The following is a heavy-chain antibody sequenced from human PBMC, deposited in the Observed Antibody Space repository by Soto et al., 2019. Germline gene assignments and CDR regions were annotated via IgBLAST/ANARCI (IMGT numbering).Heavy chain of an antibody. CDR1: GFTFSSYG. Sequence: EVQLLESGGGLVQPGGSLRLSCAASGFTFSSYGMTWVRQAPGKGLEWVSFSSATGAGTYYADSVKGRFTISRDNSKNTLKLQMTSLSADDTAVYYCAKDRRTGGNYGFDSDFWGQGALVIVSS. CDR2: SSATGAGT. V-gene: IGHV3-23*01. CDR3: AKDRRTGGNYGFDSDF. J-gene: IGHJ4*02. D-gene: IGHD1-7*01.